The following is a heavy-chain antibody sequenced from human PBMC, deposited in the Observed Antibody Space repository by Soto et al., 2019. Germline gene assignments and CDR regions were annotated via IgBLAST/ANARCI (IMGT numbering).Heavy chain of an antibody. Sequence: GGSLGLSCAASGFTFGSYGMHWVRQAPGKGLEWVAVIWYDGSNKYYADSVKGRFTISRDNSKNTLYLQMNSLRAEDTAVYYCARDLVVVTTTSHYYYYYGMDVWGQGTTVTVSS. CDR1: GFTFGSYG. J-gene: IGHJ6*02. CDR2: IWYDGSNK. V-gene: IGHV3-33*01. CDR3: ARDLVVVTTTSHYYYYYGMDV. D-gene: IGHD2-21*02.